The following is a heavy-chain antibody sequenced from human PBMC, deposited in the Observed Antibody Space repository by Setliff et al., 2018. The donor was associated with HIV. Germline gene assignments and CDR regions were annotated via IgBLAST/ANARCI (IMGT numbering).Heavy chain of an antibody. Sequence: SETLSLTCTVSGGSISSGGYYWSWIRQHPGKGLEWIGYIYYSGSTYYNPSLKSRVTISVDTSKNQFSLKLSSVTAADTAVYYCARAPHTGFYYMDVWGKGTTVTVSS. J-gene: IGHJ6*03. CDR3: ARAPHTGFYYMDV. CDR2: IYYSGST. CDR1: GGSISSGGYY. V-gene: IGHV4-31*03.